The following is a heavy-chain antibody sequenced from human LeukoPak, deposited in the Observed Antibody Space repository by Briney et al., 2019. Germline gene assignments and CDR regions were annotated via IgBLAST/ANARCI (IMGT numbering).Heavy chain of an antibody. CDR1: GGSISSYY. V-gene: IGHV4-59*08. J-gene: IGHJ3*02. CDR3: ARHSSHPGLYDSSGYYYDAFDI. D-gene: IGHD3-22*01. Sequence: SETLSLTCTVSGGSISSYYWSWIRQPPGKGLEWIGYIYYSGSTNYNPSLKSRVTTSVDTSKNQFSLKLSSVTAADTAVYYCARHSSHPGLYDSSGYYYDAFDIWGQGTMVTVSS. CDR2: IYYSGST.